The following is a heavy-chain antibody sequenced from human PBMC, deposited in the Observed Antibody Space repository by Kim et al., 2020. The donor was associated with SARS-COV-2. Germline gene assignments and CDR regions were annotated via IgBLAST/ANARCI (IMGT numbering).Heavy chain of an antibody. V-gene: IGHV3-33*01. D-gene: IGHD1-26*01. CDR2: IWYDGSYQ. CDR1: GFTFSAYG. J-gene: IGHJ4*02. Sequence: GGSLRLSCAASGFTFSAYGMHWVRQAPGKGLEWVAIIWYDGSYQYYGDSVKGRLTISRDNSKKTLYLQMNSLRAEDTAVYYCAREGGTYYFDYWGQDTLVTVSS. CDR3: AREGGTYYFDY.